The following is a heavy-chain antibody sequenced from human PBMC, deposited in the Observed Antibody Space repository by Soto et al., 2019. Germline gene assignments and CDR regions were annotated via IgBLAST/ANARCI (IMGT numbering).Heavy chain of an antibody. CDR2: INDSGST. Sequence: QVQLQQWGAGQLKPSETLSLTCAVYGGSFSGYYWSWIRQTPGKRLEWIGEINDSGSTNNNPSLNSRLTKLVDAPKYQCCVKLSAVTAAHTAVYYCASGLILSFGELSRPGGYLYYVGVWGRGAAVNVS. V-gene: IGHV4-34*01. CDR1: GGSFSGYY. J-gene: IGHJ6*03. CDR3: ASGLILSFGELSRPGGYLYYVGV. D-gene: IGHD3-10*01.